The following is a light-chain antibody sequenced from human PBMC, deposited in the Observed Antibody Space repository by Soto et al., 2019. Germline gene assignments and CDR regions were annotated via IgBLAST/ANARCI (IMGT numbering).Light chain of an antibody. CDR1: SSNIGAGYD. CDR2: GNS. J-gene: IGLJ1*01. V-gene: IGLV1-40*01. Sequence: QSVLTQPPSVSGAPGQRVTISCTGSSSNIGAGYDVYWYQQLPGTAPKLLIYGNSNRPSGVPDRFSGSKSGTSASLAITSLQAEDEADYYCQSYDISLHNYVFGTGTKLTVL. CDR3: QSYDISLHNYV.